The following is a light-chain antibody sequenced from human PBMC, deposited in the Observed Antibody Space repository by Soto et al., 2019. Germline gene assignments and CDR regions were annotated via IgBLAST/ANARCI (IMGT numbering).Light chain of an antibody. V-gene: IGLV1-40*01. Sequence: QPVLTQPPSVSGAPGQRVTISCTGTTSNIGAGSDIHWYQQLPGKAPKLLIYSNSHRPSGVPSRFSGSKSGTSASLAITGLQAEDEGDYYCQYYDTSLSGLSEIYVFGSGTKLTVL. CDR2: SNS. CDR1: TSNIGAGSD. J-gene: IGLJ1*01. CDR3: QYYDTSLSGLSEIYV.